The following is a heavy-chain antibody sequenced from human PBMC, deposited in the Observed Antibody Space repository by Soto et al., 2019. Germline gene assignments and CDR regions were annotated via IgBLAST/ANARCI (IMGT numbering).Heavy chain of an antibody. CDR3: ARDGSGSYNSYYYGMDV. Sequence: EVQLVESGGGLVQPGGSLRLSCAASGFTVSSNYMSWVRQAPGKGLEWVSVIYSGGSTYYADSVKGRFTISRHNSKNTLYLQLNSLRAEDTAVYYCARDGSGSYNSYYYGMDVWGQGTTVTVSS. D-gene: IGHD3-10*01. CDR2: IYSGGST. J-gene: IGHJ6*02. V-gene: IGHV3-53*04. CDR1: GFTVSSNY.